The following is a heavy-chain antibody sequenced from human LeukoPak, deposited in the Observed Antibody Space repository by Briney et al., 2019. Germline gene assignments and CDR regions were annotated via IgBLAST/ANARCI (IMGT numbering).Heavy chain of an antibody. D-gene: IGHD3-22*01. CDR2: IYNSGST. J-gene: IGHJ5*01. CDR1: GGPINNCY. CDR3: ARDVGRPIVVDS. Sequence: SETLSLTCTVAGGPINNCYWSWIRQPPGKGLEWIGYIYNSGSTNYNASLKSRVTISMDRSKDQFSLKLTSVTAADTAVYYCARDVGRPIVVDSWGHGTLVTVSS. V-gene: IGHV4-59*01.